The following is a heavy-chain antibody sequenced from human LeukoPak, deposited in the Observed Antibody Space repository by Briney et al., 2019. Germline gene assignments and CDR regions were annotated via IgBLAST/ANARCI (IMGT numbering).Heavy chain of an antibody. CDR2: IIPILGIA. Sequence: ASVKVSCKASGGTFSSYAISWVRQAPGQGLEWMGRIIPILGIANYAQKFQGRVTITADKSTSTAYMELSSLRSEDTAVYYCARGLDSSPGDYWGQGTLVTVSS. D-gene: IGHD3-22*01. CDR3: ARGLDSSPGDY. J-gene: IGHJ4*02. CDR1: GGTFSSYA. V-gene: IGHV1-69*04.